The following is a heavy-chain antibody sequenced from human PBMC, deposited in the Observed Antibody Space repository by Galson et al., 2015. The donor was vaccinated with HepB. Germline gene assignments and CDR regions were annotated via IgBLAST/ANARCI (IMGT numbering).Heavy chain of an antibody. CDR3: ARDYVERSGYVYVGLDY. CDR1: GFSFNIYS. V-gene: IGHV3-48*04. D-gene: IGHD3-3*01. CDR2: ISSSSITK. J-gene: IGHJ4*02. Sequence: SLRLSCAASGFSFNIYSMNWVRQAPGRGLEWVSYISSSSITKYYADSVKGRFTISRDNTETTLYLHLNSLRAEDTAVYYWARDYVERSGYVYVGLDYWGQGTLVTVSS.